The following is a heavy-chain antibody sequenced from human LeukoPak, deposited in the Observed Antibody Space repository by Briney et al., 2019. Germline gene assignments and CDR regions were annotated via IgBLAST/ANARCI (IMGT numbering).Heavy chain of an antibody. CDR3: ARVSSRGYYYFDY. V-gene: IGHV4-59*01. CDR1: GGSISSYY. D-gene: IGHD3-22*01. CDR2: IYYSGST. Sequence: SETLSLTCTVSGGSISSYYWSWIRQPPGKGLEWIGYIYYSGSTNYNPSLKSRVTISVDTSKNQFSLKLSSVTAADTAVYYCARVSSRGYYYFDYWGQGTLVTVSS. J-gene: IGHJ4*02.